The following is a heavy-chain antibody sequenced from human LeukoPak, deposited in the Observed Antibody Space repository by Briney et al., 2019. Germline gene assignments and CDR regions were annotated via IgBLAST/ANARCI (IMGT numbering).Heavy chain of an antibody. CDR3: VREETGYGYRYLDL. J-gene: IGHJ2*01. CDR1: GFTFSYYD. Sequence: GGSPRLSCAASGFTFSYYDMHWVRQAAGEGLEWVSGIDTAGATYYQGSVKGRFTISRENAKSSLYLQMSSLRAGDTAVYYCVREETGYGYRYLDLWGRGTLVTVSS. V-gene: IGHV3-13*04. CDR2: IDTAGAT. D-gene: IGHD3-16*01.